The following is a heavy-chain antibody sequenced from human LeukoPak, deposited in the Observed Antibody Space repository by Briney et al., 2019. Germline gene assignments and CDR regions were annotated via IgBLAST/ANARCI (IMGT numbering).Heavy chain of an antibody. D-gene: IGHD4-17*01. CDR2: ISSSGSTI. CDR3: ARAYYGEYFDY. V-gene: IGHV3-48*03. CDR1: GFTFSSYE. Sequence: GGSLRLSCAASGFTFSSYEMNWVRQALGKGLEWVSYISSSGSTIYYADSVKGRFTISRDNAKNSLYLQMNSLRAEDTAVYYCARAYYGEYFDYWGQGTLVTVSS. J-gene: IGHJ4*02.